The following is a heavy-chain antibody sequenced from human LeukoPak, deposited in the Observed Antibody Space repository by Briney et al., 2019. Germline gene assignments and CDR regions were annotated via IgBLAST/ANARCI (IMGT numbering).Heavy chain of an antibody. CDR1: GFTFSSYS. Sequence: AGGSLRLSCAASGFTFSSYSMNWVRQAPGKGLEWVSGISPSGGITYYTDSVKGRFTISRDNSKNTVSLQMNSLRGEDTAVYYCAKIGVAVAAVYYYYMDVWGKGTTVTVSS. J-gene: IGHJ6*03. CDR2: ISPSGGIT. V-gene: IGHV3-23*01. D-gene: IGHD6-19*01. CDR3: AKIGVAVAAVYYYYMDV.